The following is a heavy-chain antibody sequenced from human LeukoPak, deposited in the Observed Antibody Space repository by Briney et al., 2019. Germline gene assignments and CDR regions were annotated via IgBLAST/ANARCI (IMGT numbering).Heavy chain of an antibody. D-gene: IGHD3-16*01. CDR1: GFSFSSYW. V-gene: IGHV3-74*01. Sequence: GGSLRLSCAGSGFSFSSYWMHWVRQTPDKGLVWVSRINSDGTHRTYADSVKGRFTISRDNANKTLYLQMDSLSAGDTGIYYCARGVGFDYWGQGTQVTVSS. CDR2: INSDGTHR. CDR3: ARGVGFDY. J-gene: IGHJ4*02.